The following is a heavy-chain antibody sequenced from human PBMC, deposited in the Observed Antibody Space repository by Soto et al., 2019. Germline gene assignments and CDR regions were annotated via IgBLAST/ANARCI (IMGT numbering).Heavy chain of an antibody. V-gene: IGHV3-20*04. J-gene: IGHJ1*01. Sequence: SLRLSCAASGFTFDKDGMTWVRQAPGTGLEWVSGINWDGSETGYADSVKGRFTISRDNAKSSLYLQMNSLRAEDTALFYCARGAIRVRVVAAYWGTRFPVTVSS. CDR3: ARGAIRVRVVAAY. CDR1: GFTFDKDG. D-gene: IGHD2-21*01. CDR2: INWDGSET.